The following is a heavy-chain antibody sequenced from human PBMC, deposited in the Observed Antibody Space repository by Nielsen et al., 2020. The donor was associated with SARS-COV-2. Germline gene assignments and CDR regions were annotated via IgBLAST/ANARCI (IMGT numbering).Heavy chain of an antibody. D-gene: IGHD3-10*01. CDR1: GFTFNIYA. Sequence: GVLKISCAASGFTFNIYAMACVRRAPGRGLQWVTGVSSSGGSTYYTDSVKGRFTISRDNSKNTLYLEMHSLRVEDTAVYYCAKDGVVRGDALDLWGQGTMVTVSS. J-gene: IGHJ3*01. CDR2: VSSSGGST. CDR3: AKDGVVRGDALDL. V-gene: IGHV3-23*01.